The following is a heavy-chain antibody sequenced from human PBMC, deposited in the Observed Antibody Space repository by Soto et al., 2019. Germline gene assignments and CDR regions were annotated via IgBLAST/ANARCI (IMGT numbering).Heavy chain of an antibody. CDR3: ARWGSGWYYFDY. Sequence: QVQLQQWGAGLLKPSETLSLTCAVYGGSFSGYYWSWIRQPPGKGLEWIGEINHSGSTNDHPSHKSRVTLSVDTSKNQFSLKLSSVTAADTAVYYCARWGSGWYYFDYWGQGTLVTVSS. D-gene: IGHD6-19*01. CDR1: GGSFSGYY. V-gene: IGHV4-34*01. J-gene: IGHJ4*02. CDR2: INHSGST.